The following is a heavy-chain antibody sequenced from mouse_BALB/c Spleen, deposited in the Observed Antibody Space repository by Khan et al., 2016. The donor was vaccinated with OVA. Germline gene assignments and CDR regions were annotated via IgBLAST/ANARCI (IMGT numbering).Heavy chain of an antibody. J-gene: IGHJ3*01. D-gene: IGHD2-3*01. CDR1: DYTFTDYP. CDR3: ARDDGYSLFAY. V-gene: IGHV1S137*01. CDR2: VSTYYGNT. Sequence: QVQLQQSGPELVRPGVSVKISCKGPDYTFTDYPMHWVRQSHVKSLEWIGAVSTYYGNTNYNQKFKGKAIMTVDKSSSTAYMELDRLRSEDSAIYYCARDDGYSLFAYWGQGTLVTVSA.